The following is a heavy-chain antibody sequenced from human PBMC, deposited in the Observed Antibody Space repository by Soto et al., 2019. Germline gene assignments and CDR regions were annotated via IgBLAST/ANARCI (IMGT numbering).Heavy chain of an antibody. D-gene: IGHD6-13*01. Sequence: SETLSLTCTVSGGSISSSSYSWSWIRQPPGKGLEWIGYIYHSGSTYYNPSLKSRVTISVDRSKNQFSLKLSSVTAADTAVYYCARGQGRAAADTTDNWFDPWGQGTLVTVSS. CDR1: GGSISSSSYS. V-gene: IGHV4-30-2*01. J-gene: IGHJ5*02. CDR2: IYHSGST. CDR3: ARGQGRAAADTTDNWFDP.